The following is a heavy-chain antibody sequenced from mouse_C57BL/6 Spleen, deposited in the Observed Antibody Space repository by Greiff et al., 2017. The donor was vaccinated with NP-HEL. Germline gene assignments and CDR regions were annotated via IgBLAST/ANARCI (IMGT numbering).Heavy chain of an antibody. CDR1: GYTFTSYW. J-gene: IGHJ3*01. Sequence: QVQLQQPGAELVMPGASVKLSCKASGYTFTSYWMHWVKQRPGQGLEWIGEIDPSDSYTNYNQKFKGKSTLTVDKSSSTAYMQLSSMTSEDSAVYYCERGILRYWFAYWGQGTLVTVSA. CDR2: IDPSDSYT. D-gene: IGHD1-1*01. V-gene: IGHV1-69*01. CDR3: ERGILRYWFAY.